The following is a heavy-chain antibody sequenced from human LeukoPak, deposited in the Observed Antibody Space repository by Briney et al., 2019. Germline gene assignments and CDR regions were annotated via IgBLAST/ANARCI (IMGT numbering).Heavy chain of an antibody. V-gene: IGHV4-39*07. CDR2: LCYSGNI. D-gene: IGHD3-22*01. J-gene: IGHJ3*02. CDR1: GGSFSSGYYC. CDR3: ARGYYDSSGYYYHAFDM. Sequence: PSETLSLTCSISGGSFSSGYYCWGWVRQPPGKGLEWIGTLCYSGNIYYNPSLKGPVTISIDTSKNQFSLNLSSVTAADTAVYYCARGYYDSSGYYYHAFDMWGQGTMVTVSS.